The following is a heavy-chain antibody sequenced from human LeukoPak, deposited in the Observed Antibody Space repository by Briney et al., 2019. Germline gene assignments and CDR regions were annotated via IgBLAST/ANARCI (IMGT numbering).Heavy chain of an antibody. Sequence: SETLSLTCIVSRGSISSYYWSWIRQPPGKGLEWIGYLYHGGSTNYNHSLKSRVTISGDTSKNHFSLNLSSVTAADTAMHYCARGRYYYDSSGYPYNWSDPWGQGTLVTVSS. D-gene: IGHD3-22*01. V-gene: IGHV4-59*01. CDR2: LYHGGST. CDR1: RGSISSYY. J-gene: IGHJ5*02. CDR3: ARGRYYYDSSGYPYNWSDP.